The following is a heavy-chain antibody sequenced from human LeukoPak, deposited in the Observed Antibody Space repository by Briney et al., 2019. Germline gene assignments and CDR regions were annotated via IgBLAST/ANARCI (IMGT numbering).Heavy chain of an antibody. CDR1: GYNFSEYF. CDR3: ARGAEFYYFMGV. V-gene: IGHV1-2*02. D-gene: IGHD2/OR15-2a*01. J-gene: IGHJ6*03. CDR2: INPKSGGA. Sequence: ASVKVSCKASGYNFSEYFMHWVRQAPGQGLEWMGWINPKSGGANYAQKFQGRVTMTRDTSISTAYMELSRLRSDDTVVFYCARGAEFYYFMGVWGKGTTVTISS.